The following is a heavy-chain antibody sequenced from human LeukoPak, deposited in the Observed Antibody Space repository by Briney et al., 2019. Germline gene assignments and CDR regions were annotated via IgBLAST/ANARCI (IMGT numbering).Heavy chain of an antibody. CDR1: RFTFSSYA. J-gene: IGHJ4*02. D-gene: IGHD3-22*01. CDR2: ISYDGSNK. Sequence: GGSLRLSCAASRFTFSSYAMHWVRQAPGKGLEGLAVISYDGSNKYYADAVKGRFTNSRDNSKNTLYLQMNSLRAEDTAVYYCARDYSPYLNYDSSGYYSYYFDYWGQGTLVTVSS. V-gene: IGHV3-30-3*01. CDR3: ARDYSPYLNYDSSGYYSYYFDY.